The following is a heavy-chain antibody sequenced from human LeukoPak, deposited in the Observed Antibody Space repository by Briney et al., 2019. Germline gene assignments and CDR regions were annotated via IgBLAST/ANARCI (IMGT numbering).Heavy chain of an antibody. D-gene: IGHD3-10*01. CDR1: GFTFSSYS. CDR3: AKGGGSGSYRNWFDS. CDR2: ISSSSSYI. V-gene: IGHV3-21*04. Sequence: GGSLRLSCAASGFTFSSYSMNWVRQAPGKGLEWVSSISSSSSYIYYADSVKGRFTISRDNAKNSLYLQMNSLRAEDTAVYSCAKGGGSGSYRNWFDSWGQGTLVTVSS. J-gene: IGHJ5*01.